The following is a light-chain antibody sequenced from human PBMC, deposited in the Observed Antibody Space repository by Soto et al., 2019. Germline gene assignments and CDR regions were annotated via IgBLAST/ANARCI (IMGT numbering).Light chain of an antibody. CDR1: SSDGGGYNY. V-gene: IGLV2-8*01. CDR3: SSYAGSNNLV. CDR2: EVS. Sequence: QSALTQPPSASGSPGQSVTISCTGTSSDGGGYNYVSWYQQHPGKAPKLMIYEVSKRPSGVPDRFSGSKSGNTASLTVSGLQAEHEADYYCSSYAGSNNLVFGGGTKLTVL. J-gene: IGLJ2*01.